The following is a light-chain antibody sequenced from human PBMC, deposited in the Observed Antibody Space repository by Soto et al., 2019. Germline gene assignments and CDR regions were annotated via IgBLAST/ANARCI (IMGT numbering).Light chain of an antibody. J-gene: IGKJ1*01. CDR2: KAS. V-gene: IGKV1-5*03. Sequence: DIQMTQSPSTLSASVGDRVTITCRASQSISSRLGWYQQKPGKAPKLLIYKASSLESGVPSRFSGSGSGTEFTLTISSLQPDDFATYYCQQYNRYSGTFGQGTKVEIK. CDR3: QQYNRYSGT. CDR1: QSISSR.